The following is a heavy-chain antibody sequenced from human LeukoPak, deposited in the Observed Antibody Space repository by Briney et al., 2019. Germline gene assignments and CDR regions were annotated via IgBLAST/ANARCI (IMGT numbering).Heavy chain of an antibody. V-gene: IGHV3-23*01. D-gene: IGHD5-12*01. Sequence: GGSLRLSCAASGFTFSSYAMSWVRQAPGKRLEWVSRISGSGGSIYYADSVKGRFTISRDKSKNTLYLQMNSLRAEDTAIYYCANGSGYDPLDYWGQGTLVTVSS. J-gene: IGHJ4*02. CDR2: ISGSGGSI. CDR1: GFTFSSYA. CDR3: ANGSGYDPLDY.